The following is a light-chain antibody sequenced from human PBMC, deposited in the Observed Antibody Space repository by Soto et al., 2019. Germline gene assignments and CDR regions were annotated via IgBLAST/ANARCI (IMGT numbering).Light chain of an antibody. Sequence: QSVPGQPASVSGSPGQTITISCTGTSTDVGGYNAVSWYQHHPGKAPKLIIYEVTHRPSGVSDRFSASKSGNTASLTISWLQAEDEADYYCNSFRVSHLYVFGTGTKVTVL. V-gene: IGLV2-14*01. CDR1: STDVGGYNA. CDR3: NSFRVSHLYV. J-gene: IGLJ1*01. CDR2: EVT.